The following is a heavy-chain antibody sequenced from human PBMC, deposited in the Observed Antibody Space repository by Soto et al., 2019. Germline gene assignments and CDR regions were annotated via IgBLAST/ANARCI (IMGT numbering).Heavy chain of an antibody. V-gene: IGHV3-30*18. CDR3: AKDWVLDYGDLVVHGMDV. CDR1: GFTFRSYG. Sequence: QVQLVESGGGVVQPGRSLRLSCAASGFTFRSYGMHWVRQAPGKGLQWVAVISYDGRNGYYVDSVKGRFTISRDNSKNTVYLQMNSLRAEDTAVYYCAKDWVLDYGDLVVHGMDVWGQGTTVTVSS. J-gene: IGHJ6*02. D-gene: IGHD4-17*01. CDR2: ISYDGRNG.